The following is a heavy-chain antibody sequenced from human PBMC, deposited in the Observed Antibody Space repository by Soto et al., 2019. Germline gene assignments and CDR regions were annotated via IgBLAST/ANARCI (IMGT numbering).Heavy chain of an antibody. CDR2: IIVSGGST. CDR1: GFTFSSYV. D-gene: IGHD1-1*01. Sequence: GGSLRLSCAASGFTFSSYVMSWVRQAPGKGLEWVSTIIVSGGSTYYADSVKGRFTISRDNSKNTLYLQMNSLRAEDTALYYCAKESGETGSACPVYYYYPPNVWGQATRVIVSS. CDR3: AKESGETGSACPVYYYYPPNV. J-gene: IGHJ6*01. V-gene: IGHV3-23*01.